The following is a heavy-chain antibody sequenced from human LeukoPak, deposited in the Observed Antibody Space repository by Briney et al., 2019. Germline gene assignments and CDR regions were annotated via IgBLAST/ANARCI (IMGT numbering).Heavy chain of an antibody. Sequence: PGGSLRLSCAASGFTFSNYAMSWVRQAPGKGLEWVSGISGSGGNTYYADSVKGRFTISRDNSKDTLYLQMNSLRAEDTAVYCCAKAYSGVLGAFDIWGQGTMVTVSS. CDR2: ISGSGGNT. D-gene: IGHD2-8*01. J-gene: IGHJ3*02. CDR1: GFTFSNYA. CDR3: AKAYSGVLGAFDI. V-gene: IGHV3-23*01.